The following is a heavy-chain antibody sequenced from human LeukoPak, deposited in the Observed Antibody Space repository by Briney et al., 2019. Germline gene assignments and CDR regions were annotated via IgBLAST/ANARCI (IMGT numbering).Heavy chain of an antibody. D-gene: IGHD6-13*01. Sequence: GGSLRLSCAVSGFTFSDYWMNWVRQAPGKGVEWVASIRQDGGEKYYVDSVKGRLTISRDNTKHSLYLQMSSLRAEDTGVYYCARDGTAAGLYFDLWGQGTLVTVSS. CDR3: ARDGTAAGLYFDL. CDR2: IRQDGGEK. CDR1: GFTFSDYW. J-gene: IGHJ4*02. V-gene: IGHV3-7*01.